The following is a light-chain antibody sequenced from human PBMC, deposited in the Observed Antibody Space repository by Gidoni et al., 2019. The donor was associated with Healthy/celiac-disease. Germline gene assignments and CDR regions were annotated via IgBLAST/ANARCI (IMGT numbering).Light chain of an antibody. CDR2: GAS. CDR1: QSVSSSY. V-gene: IGKV3-20*01. CDR3: QQYGSSPLT. Sequence: DIVLTQSPGTLSLSPGERATLSCRASQSVSSSYLAWYQQKPGQAPRLLIYGASSRATGLPDRFSGSGSGTDFTLTISRLEPEDFAVYYCQQYGSSPLTFGQGTKVEIK. J-gene: IGKJ1*01.